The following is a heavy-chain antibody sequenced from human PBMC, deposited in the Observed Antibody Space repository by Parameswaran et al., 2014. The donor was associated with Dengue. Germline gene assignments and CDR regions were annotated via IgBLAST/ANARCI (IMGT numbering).Heavy chain of an antibody. D-gene: IGHD2-2*01. J-gene: IGHJ6*02. Sequence: WVRQAPGQGLEWMGWMNPKDGNTVYAQKFQGRVTMARNTSTSTAYMELSSLRSEDTAVYFCARDYCSSGGCVYYYGMDVWGQGTTVTVSS. CDR3: ARDYCSSGGCVYYYGMDV. V-gene: IGHV1-8*01. CDR2: MNPKDGNT.